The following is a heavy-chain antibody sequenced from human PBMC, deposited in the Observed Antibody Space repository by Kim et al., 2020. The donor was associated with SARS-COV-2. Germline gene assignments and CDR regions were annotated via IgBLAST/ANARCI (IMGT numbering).Heavy chain of an antibody. D-gene: IGHD1-26*01. CDR1: GASISSSSYF. CDR3: ARHLPVGAFSWFDP. CDR2: MSHNGNT. V-gene: IGHV4-39*01. Sequence: SETLSLTCTVSGASISSSSYFWGWIRQPPGKGLEWIGSMSHNGNTYYNASLQRRVALSVDTSQIQFSLRLSSVTATDTAVYYCARHLPVGAFSWFDPWGQGTLVTVSS. J-gene: IGHJ5*02.